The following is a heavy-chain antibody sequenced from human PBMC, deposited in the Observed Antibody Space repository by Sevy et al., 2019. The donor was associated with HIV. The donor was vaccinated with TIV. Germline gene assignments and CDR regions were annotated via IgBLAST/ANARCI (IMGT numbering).Heavy chain of an antibody. CDR1: GFTFSSYG. D-gene: IGHD2-2*01. CDR3: AREGVVPAAMGPYYYGMDV. J-gene: IGHJ6*02. CDR2: IGYDGSNK. Sequence: GGSLRLSCAASGFTFSSYGMHWVRQAPGKGLEWVAVIGYDGSNKYYADSVKGRFTISRDNSKNTLYLQMNSLRAEDTAVYYCAREGVVPAAMGPYYYGMDVWGQGTTVTVSS. V-gene: IGHV3-33*01.